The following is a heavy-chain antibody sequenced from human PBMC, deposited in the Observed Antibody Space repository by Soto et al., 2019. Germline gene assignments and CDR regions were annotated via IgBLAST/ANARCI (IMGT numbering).Heavy chain of an antibody. V-gene: IGHV1-69*06. D-gene: IGHD3-22*01. CDR1: GGTFGSDS. Sequence: SVKVSCKASGGTFGSDSITWVRQAPGQGLEWVGRIIPIFGTTNYAQNLQGRVTISADKSTLTSYMELHSLTSDDTALYYCARDRTDSGYYTNWLDPWGQGTQVTVSS. CDR2: IIPIFGTT. CDR3: ARDRTDSGYYTNWLDP. J-gene: IGHJ5*02.